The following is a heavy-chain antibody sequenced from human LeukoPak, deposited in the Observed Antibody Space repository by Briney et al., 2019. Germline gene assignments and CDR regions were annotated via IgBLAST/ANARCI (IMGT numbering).Heavy chain of an antibody. V-gene: IGHV3-7*01. CDR1: GFTFSAYW. Sequence: PGGSLRLSCSASGFTFSAYWMSWVRQAPGKGLEWVANIKQDGSEKYYVDSVKGRFTISRDNAKNSLYLQMNSLRGEDTAVYYCARDTPGEESHWGQGTPFTDSS. CDR3: ARDTPGEESH. CDR2: IKQDGSEK. J-gene: IGHJ4*02. D-gene: IGHD2-2*01.